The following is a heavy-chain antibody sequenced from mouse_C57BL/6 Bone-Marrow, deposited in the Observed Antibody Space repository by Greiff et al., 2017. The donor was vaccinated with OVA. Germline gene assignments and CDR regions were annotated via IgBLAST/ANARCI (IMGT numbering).Heavy chain of an antibody. CDR2: INSNNGGT. J-gene: IGHJ3*01. D-gene: IGHD2-4*01. CDR1: GYTFTDYN. CDR3: ARGGYYDYDGGAWFAY. Sequence: EVQLQESGPELAKPGASVKIPCKASGYTFTDYNMDWVKQSHGKSLEWIGDINSNNGGTIYNQKFKGKATLTVDKSSSTADMERRSLTSEDTAVYYCARGGYYDYDGGAWFAYWGQGTLVTVSA. V-gene: IGHV1-18*01.